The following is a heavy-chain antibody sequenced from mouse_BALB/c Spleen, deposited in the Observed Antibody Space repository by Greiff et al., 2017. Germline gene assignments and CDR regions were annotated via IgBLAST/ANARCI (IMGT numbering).Heavy chain of an antibody. CDR3: ARESYGSREPWFAY. Sequence: EVQRVESGPGLVKPSQSLSLTCTVTGYSITSDYAWNWIRQFPGNKLGWMGYISYSGSTSYNPSLKSRISITRDTSKNQFFLQLNSVTTEDTATYYCARESYGSREPWFAYWGQGTLVTVSA. CDR2: ISYSGST. V-gene: IGHV3-2*02. D-gene: IGHD1-1*01. J-gene: IGHJ3*01. CDR1: GYSITSDYA.